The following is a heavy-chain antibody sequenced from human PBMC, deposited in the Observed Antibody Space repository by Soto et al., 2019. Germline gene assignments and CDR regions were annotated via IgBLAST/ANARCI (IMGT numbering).Heavy chain of an antibody. CDR2: IDASGNT. D-gene: IGHD6-13*01. V-gene: IGHV4-4*07. J-gene: IGHJ6*02. CDR3: ARYSNNWFQTEGMDV. CDR1: VDSITTYY. Sequence: PSETLSLTCTVSVDSITTYYWSWIRQPAGKGLEWIGRIDASGNTNYNPSLNSRVTMLIDTSKKQFSLKLTSVTAADTAIYYCARYSNNWFQTEGMDVWGQGTTVTVSS.